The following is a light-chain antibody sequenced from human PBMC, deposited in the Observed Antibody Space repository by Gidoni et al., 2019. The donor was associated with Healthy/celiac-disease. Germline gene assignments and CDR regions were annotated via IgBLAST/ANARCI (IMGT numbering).Light chain of an antibody. Sequence: IQMTQSPSSLSASVGDRVTITCRASQSISSYVNWYQQKPGKAPRLLIYAASSLQSGVPSRFSGSGSGTDFTLTISSLQPEDFATYYCQQSYSTPTTFGQGTKVKIK. V-gene: IGKV1-39*01. J-gene: IGKJ1*01. CDR2: AAS. CDR3: QQSYSTPTT. CDR1: QSISSY.